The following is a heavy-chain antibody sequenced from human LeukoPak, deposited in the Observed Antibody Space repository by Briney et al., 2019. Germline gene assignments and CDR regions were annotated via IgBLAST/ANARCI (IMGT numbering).Heavy chain of an antibody. CDR1: GGSISSSSHY. CDR3: AKDDAWGRFQH. V-gene: IGHV4-39*07. D-gene: IGHD3-16*01. Sequence: SETLSLTCTVSGGSISSSSHYWGWIRQPPGKGLEWIGSIYYTGSTYYNPSLKSRVTISVDTSKNQFSLKVNSVTAADTAVYYCAKDDAWGRFQHWGQGTLVTVSS. CDR2: IYYTGST. J-gene: IGHJ1*01.